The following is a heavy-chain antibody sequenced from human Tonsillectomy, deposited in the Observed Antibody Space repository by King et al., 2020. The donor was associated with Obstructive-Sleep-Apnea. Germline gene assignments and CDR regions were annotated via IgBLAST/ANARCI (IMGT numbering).Heavy chain of an antibody. CDR2: INPNSGGT. Sequence: QLVQSGAEVKKPGASVKVSCKASGYTFTDYYIHWVRQAPGQGLEWMGWINPNSGGTDYAQKFQDRVTMTRDTSISTPYMELSRLTSDDTAVYFCAREALAELRRRSNYFDHWGQGTLVTVPS. CDR3: AREALAELRRRSNYFDH. CDR1: GYTFTDYY. J-gene: IGHJ4*02. D-gene: IGHD1-26*01. V-gene: IGHV1-2*02.